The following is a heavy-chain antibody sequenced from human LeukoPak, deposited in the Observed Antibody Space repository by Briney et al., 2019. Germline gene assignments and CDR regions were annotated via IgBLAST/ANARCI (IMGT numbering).Heavy chain of an antibody. J-gene: IGHJ6*02. D-gene: IGHD5-12*01. CDR1: GFTFDDYA. V-gene: IGHV3-9*01. CDR2: ISWNSGSI. CDR3: AKDIYGGYDPYYYYGMDV. Sequence: GGSLRLSCAASGFTFDDYAMHWVRQAPGKGLEWVSGISWNSGSIGYADSVKGRFTISRDDAKNSLYLQMNSLRAEDTALYYCAKDIYGGYDPYYYYGMDVWGQGTTVTVSS.